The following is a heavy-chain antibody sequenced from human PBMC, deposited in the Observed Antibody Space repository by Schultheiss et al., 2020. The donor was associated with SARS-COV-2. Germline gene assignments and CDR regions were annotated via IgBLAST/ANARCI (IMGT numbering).Heavy chain of an antibody. CDR3: ARGVWNWFDP. V-gene: IGHV4-34*01. CDR1: GGSFRGYY. CDR2: INHSGST. D-gene: IGHD2-8*01. Sequence: SQTLSLTCAVYGGSFRGYYWTWIRQPPGKGLEWIGEINHSGSTNYNPSLKSRVTISVDTSKNQFSLKLSSVTAADTAVYYCARGVWNWFDPWGRGTLVTVSS. J-gene: IGHJ5*02.